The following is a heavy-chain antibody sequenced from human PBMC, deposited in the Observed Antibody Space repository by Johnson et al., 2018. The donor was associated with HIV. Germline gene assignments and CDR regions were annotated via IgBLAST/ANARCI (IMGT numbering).Heavy chain of an antibody. CDR2: IKRKIEGEAT. J-gene: IGHJ3*02. Sequence: VQLVESGGGLVKPGGSLRLSCAASGFTFSNVWMSWVRQAPGKGLEWVGRIKRKIEGEATDYAAPVKGRFTISRDDSKNTLFLQMSSLKTDDTAVYYCTTAIVIDAFDIWGLGTMVTVSS. V-gene: IGHV3-15*01. CDR1: GFTFSNVW. D-gene: IGHD3-16*02. CDR3: TTAIVIDAFDI.